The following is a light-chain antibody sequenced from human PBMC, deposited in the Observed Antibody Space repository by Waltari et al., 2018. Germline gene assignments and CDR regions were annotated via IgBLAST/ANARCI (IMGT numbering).Light chain of an antibody. CDR3: QQYHHWST. J-gene: IGKJ4*01. CDR2: DAS. CDR1: QSIMTN. Sequence: EIVMTQSPATLPVSPAERGTLSCWASQSIMTNVIWYQQKPGQAPRLLIYDASTRATDTPARFSGSGSGTDFTLTISSLQSEDFAVYYCQQYHHWSTFGGGTKVEI. V-gene: IGKV3-15*01.